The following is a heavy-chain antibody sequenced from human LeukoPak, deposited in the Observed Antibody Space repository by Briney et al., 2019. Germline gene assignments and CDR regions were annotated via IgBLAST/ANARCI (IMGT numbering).Heavy chain of an antibody. Sequence: KPSETLSLTCAVYGGSFSGYYWSWIRQPPGKGLEWIGEINHSGSTNYNPSLKSRVTISVDTSKNQFSLKLSSVTAADTAVYYCARGARIVVVPAASGYAFDIWGQGTMVTVSS. CDR2: INHSGST. CDR3: ARGARIVVVPAASGYAFDI. D-gene: IGHD2-2*01. V-gene: IGHV4-34*01. CDR1: GGSFSGYY. J-gene: IGHJ3*02.